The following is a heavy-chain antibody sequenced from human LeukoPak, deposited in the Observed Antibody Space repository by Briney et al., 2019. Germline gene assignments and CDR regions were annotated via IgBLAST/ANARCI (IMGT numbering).Heavy chain of an antibody. D-gene: IGHD2-15*01. CDR2: FDPRNGGK. CDR1: GNTLTEVS. Sequence: ASVKVSCKVSGNTLTEVSMHWVRQAPGKGLEWMGAFDPRNGGKIYAQQFQGRVTMTEDTSTDTAYMELNSLRAEDTAVYYCVAEGCSGGICYPYFDLWGGGTLVIVSS. J-gene: IGHJ2*01. V-gene: IGHV1-24*01. CDR3: VAEGCSGGICYPYFDL.